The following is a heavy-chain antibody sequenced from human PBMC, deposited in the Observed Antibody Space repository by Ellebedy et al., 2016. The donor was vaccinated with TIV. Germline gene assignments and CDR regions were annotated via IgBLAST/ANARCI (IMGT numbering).Heavy chain of an antibody. D-gene: IGHD6-13*01. V-gene: IGHV1-2*04. Sequence: AASVKVSCKASGYTFTGYYMHWARKAPGQGLEWMGWINPNSGGTNYAQKFQDWVTMTRDTSISTAYMELSSLRSEDTAVYSCARDRYSSSGRKRGSMDVWGQGTTVTVSS. CDR1: GYTFTGYY. CDR3: ARDRYSSSGRKRGSMDV. J-gene: IGHJ6*02. CDR2: INPNSGGT.